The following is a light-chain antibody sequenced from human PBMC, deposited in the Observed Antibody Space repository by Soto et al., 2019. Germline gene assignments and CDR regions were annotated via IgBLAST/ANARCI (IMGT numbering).Light chain of an antibody. V-gene: IGKV3-15*01. Sequence: EIVMTQSPGTLSVSPGERVTLSCRASQSVRSNLAWYQQKPGQAPRLLIYGASTRATGLPARFSGSGSGTEFTLTISSLQSEDFAVYYCQQYDNWPPWTFGQGTKVDIK. CDR2: GAS. J-gene: IGKJ1*01. CDR1: QSVRSN. CDR3: QQYDNWPPWT.